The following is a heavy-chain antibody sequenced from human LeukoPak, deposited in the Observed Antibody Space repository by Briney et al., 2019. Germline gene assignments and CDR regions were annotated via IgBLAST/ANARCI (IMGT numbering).Heavy chain of an antibody. D-gene: IGHD5-12*01. J-gene: IGHJ4*02. V-gene: IGHV4-59*01. CDR3: ARLRGAIPPGGAPFDY. CDR2: IYYSGST. CDR1: GGSISSYY. Sequence: PSETLSLTCTVSGGSISSYYWSWIRQPPGKGLEWIGYIYYSGSTNYNPSLKSRVTISVDTSKNQFSLKLSSVTAADTAVYYSARLRGAIPPGGAPFDYWGQGTLVTVSS.